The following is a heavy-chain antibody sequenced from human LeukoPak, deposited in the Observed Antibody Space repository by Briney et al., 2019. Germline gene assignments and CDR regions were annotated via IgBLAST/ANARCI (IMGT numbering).Heavy chain of an antibody. J-gene: IGHJ4*02. V-gene: IGHV1-69*04. CDR1: GGTFSSNV. D-gene: IGHD6-13*01. CDR3: ARAGGSSWYVSLYY. Sequence: SVKVSCTASGGTFSSNVISWVRQAPGQGLEWMGRIIPIIGTPDYAQKFQGRVTITADKSTHTAYMELTSLKSDDTAVYYCARAGGSSWYVSLYYWGQGTLVTVSS. CDR2: IIPIIGTP.